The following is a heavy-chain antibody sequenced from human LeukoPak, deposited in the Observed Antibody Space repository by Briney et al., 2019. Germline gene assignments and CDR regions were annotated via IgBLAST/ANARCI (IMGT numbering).Heavy chain of an antibody. Sequence: SETLSLTCTVSGGSISSNTYYWGWIRQPPGKGLERIGSIYYSGSTYYNPSLKSRVTISVDTSKNQFSLKLSSVTAADTAVYYCARIDSSGWFRGGDYWGQGTLVTVSS. J-gene: IGHJ4*02. V-gene: IGHV4-39*07. CDR3: ARIDSSGWFRGGDY. CDR2: IYYSGST. CDR1: GGSISSNTYY. D-gene: IGHD6-19*01.